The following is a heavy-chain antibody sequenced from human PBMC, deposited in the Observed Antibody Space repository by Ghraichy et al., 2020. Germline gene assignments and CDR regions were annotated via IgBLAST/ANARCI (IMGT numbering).Heavy chain of an antibody. Sequence: ETLSLTCVASGFTFSSYWMTWVRQAPGKGLEWVANIKQDGSEEYYVDSVKGRFTISRDNAKNSLYLQMNSLRAEDTAVYYCARERGSRSYDNWGQGTLVTVSS. CDR3: ARERGSRSYDN. CDR2: IKQDGSEE. J-gene: IGHJ4*02. D-gene: IGHD1-26*01. CDR1: GFTFSSYW. V-gene: IGHV3-7*03.